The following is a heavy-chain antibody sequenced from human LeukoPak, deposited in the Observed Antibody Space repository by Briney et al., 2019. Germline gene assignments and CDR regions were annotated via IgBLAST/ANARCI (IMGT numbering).Heavy chain of an antibody. J-gene: IGHJ4*02. V-gene: IGHV3-23*01. D-gene: IGHD2-15*01. CDR3: AKPIGYCSGGSCYSYTDY. Sequence: GESLRLSCAASGFTFSSYSMSWVRQPPGKGLEWVSAISCSGGSTYYADSVKGRFTISRDNSKNTLYLQMNSLRAEDTAVYYCAKPIGYCSGGSCYSYTDYWGQGTLVTVSS. CDR2: ISCSGGST. CDR1: GFTFSSYS.